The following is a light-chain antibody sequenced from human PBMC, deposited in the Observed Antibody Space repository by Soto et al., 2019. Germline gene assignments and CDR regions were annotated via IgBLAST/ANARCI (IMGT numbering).Light chain of an antibody. Sequence: IVLTQSPVTLSLSPGERATLSCRASQSVSSYLAWYQQKPGQAPRLLIYDASNRATGIPARFSGGGSGTDFTLTIDNLEPEDFAIYYCQQRSNWPPITFGQGTR. V-gene: IGKV3-11*01. J-gene: IGKJ5*01. CDR2: DAS. CDR1: QSVSSY. CDR3: QQRSNWPPIT.